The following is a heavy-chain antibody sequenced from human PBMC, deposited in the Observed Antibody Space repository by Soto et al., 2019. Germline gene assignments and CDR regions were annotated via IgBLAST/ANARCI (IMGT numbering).Heavy chain of an antibody. Sequence: GGSLRLSCAASGFTFSSYAMHWVRQAPGKGLEWVAVISYDGSNKYYADSVKGRFTISRDNSKNTLYLQMNSLRAEDTAVYYCARDRKGYCTNGVCSYGMDVWGQGTTVTVSS. J-gene: IGHJ6*02. CDR2: ISYDGSNK. D-gene: IGHD2-8*01. CDR1: GFTFSSYA. V-gene: IGHV3-30-3*01. CDR3: ARDRKGYCTNGVCSYGMDV.